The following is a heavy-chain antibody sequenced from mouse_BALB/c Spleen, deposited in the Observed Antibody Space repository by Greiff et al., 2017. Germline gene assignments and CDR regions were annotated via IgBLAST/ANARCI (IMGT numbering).Heavy chain of an antibody. CDR3: ARDHNYDAYFDY. Sequence: VMLVESGPGLVAPSQSLSITCTVSGFSLTSYGVHWVRQPPGKGLEWLGVIWAGGSTNYNSALMSRLSISKDNSKSQVFLKMNSLQTDDTAMYYCARDHNYDAYFDYWGQGTTLTVSS. J-gene: IGHJ2*01. CDR2: IWAGGST. D-gene: IGHD2-12*01. V-gene: IGHV2-9*02. CDR1: GFSLTSYG.